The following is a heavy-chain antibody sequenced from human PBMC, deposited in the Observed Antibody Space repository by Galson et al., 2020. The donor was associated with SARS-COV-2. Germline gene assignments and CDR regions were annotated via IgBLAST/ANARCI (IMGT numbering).Heavy chain of an antibody. Sequence: GGSLRLSCAASVFTFSGYAMHWVRQAPGKGLEWVSSISTTGYNTYYAGSVKGRFTVSRDNSKNTVYLQMSSLRADETAVYYCARQVYGDYSFDYWDQGSLVTVSS. CDR2: ISTTGYNT. CDR3: ARQVYGDYSFDY. V-gene: IGHV3-23*01. CDR1: VFTFSGYA. J-gene: IGHJ4*02. D-gene: IGHD2-21*02.